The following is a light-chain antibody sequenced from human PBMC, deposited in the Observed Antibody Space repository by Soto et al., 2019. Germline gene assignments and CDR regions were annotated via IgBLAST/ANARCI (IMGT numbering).Light chain of an antibody. CDR2: EGS. Sequence: QSALTQPASVSGSPGQSITISCTGTSSDVGSYNLVSWYQQHPGKAPKLMIYEGSKRPSGVSNRFSGSKSGNTASLTISGLQAEDEADCHCCSYGGSSTYVLFGGGTKLTVL. V-gene: IGLV2-23*01. J-gene: IGLJ2*01. CDR3: CSYGGSSTYVL. CDR1: SSDVGSYNL.